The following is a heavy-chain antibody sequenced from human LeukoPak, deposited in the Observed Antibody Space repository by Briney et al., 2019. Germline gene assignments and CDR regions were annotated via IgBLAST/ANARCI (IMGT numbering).Heavy chain of an antibody. CDR2: IYPGDSDT. Sequence: GESLKISCKGSGYSFTSYWIGWVRQMPGKGLEWMGIIYPGDSDTRYSPSFQGQVTISADKSTSTAYLQWSSLKASDTAMYYCARSPPTAGTQIDYWGQGTLVTVSS. V-gene: IGHV5-51*01. CDR1: GYSFTSYW. CDR3: ARSPPTAGTQIDY. D-gene: IGHD6-19*01. J-gene: IGHJ4*02.